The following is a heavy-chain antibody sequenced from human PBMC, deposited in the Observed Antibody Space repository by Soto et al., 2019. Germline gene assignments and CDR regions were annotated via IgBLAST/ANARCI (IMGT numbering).Heavy chain of an antibody. CDR2: INAGNGNT. CDR1: GDSFTSYA. CDR3: TRDAGPGDV. Sequence: GASVKLSCKASGDSFTSYAMHWVRQAPGQRLEWMGWINAGNGNTKYSQKFQGRVTITRDTSASTAYMELSSLRSEDTAVYYCTRDAGPGDVWGKGTTVTVSS. V-gene: IGHV1-3*01. J-gene: IGHJ6*04.